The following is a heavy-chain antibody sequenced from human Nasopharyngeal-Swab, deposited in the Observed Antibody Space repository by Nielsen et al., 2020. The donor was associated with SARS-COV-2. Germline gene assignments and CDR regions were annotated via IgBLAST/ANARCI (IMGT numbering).Heavy chain of an antibody. Sequence: GGSLRLSCAASGFTFSNFAMSWVRQTPGKGLEWVSSINKSGGGTYFADSVKGRFTISRDNSKNTLYLQMNSLRAEDTAVYYCAKDGGLTTFPYYYYYGMDVWGQGTTVTVSS. CDR2: INKSGGGT. CDR1: GFTFSNFA. J-gene: IGHJ6*02. V-gene: IGHV3-23*01. D-gene: IGHD4/OR15-4a*01. CDR3: AKDGGLTTFPYYYYYGMDV.